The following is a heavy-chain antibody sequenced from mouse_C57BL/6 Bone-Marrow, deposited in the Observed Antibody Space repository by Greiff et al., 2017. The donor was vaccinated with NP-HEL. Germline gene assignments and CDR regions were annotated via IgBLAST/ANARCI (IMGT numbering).Heavy chain of an antibody. CDR2: IDPSDSYT. J-gene: IGHJ3*01. V-gene: IGHV1-50*01. CDR3: ARDYYGSSYTWFAY. D-gene: IGHD1-1*01. Sequence: GQGLEWIGEIDPSDSYTNYNQKFKGKATLTVDTSSSTAYMQLSSLTSEDSAVYYCARDYYGSSYTWFAYWGQGTLVTVSA.